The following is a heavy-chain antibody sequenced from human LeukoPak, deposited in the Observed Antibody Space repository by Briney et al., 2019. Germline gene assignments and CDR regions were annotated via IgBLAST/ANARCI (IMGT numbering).Heavy chain of an antibody. Sequence: GGSLRLSCAASGFTFSSYSMNWVRQAPGKGLEWVSSISSSSSYIYYADSVKGRFTTSRDNAKNSLYLQMNSLRAEDTAVYYCARGVGAITYFDYWGQGTLVTVSS. V-gene: IGHV3-21*01. CDR3: ARGVGAITYFDY. CDR1: GFTFSSYS. D-gene: IGHD1-26*01. J-gene: IGHJ4*02. CDR2: ISSSSSYI.